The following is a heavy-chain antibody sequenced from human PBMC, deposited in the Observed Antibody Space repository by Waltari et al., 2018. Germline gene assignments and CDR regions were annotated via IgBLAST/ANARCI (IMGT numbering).Heavy chain of an antibody. D-gene: IGHD6-13*01. CDR1: GDTFINYA. CDR3: VRGEAAAGLNWFDP. CDR2: TFPMFGTA. V-gene: IGHV1-69*01. J-gene: IGHJ5*02. Sequence: QVQLVQSGSEVKKPGSSVKVSCKASGDTFINYAITWVRQAAGQGLEWMGVTFPMFGTANYAQKFQGRVTITADESTSTAYMELSSLRSEDTAVYYCVRGEAAAGLNWFDPWGQGTLVTVSS.